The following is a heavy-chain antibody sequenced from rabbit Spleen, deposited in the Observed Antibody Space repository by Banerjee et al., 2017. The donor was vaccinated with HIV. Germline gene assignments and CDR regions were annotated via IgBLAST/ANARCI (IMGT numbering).Heavy chain of an antibody. D-gene: IGHD8-1*01. CDR2: IYAGSSGST. CDR3: ARDPWDDGSGYDL. CDR1: GFSLSSSYS. Sequence: QSLEESGGDLVKPGASLTLTCTASGFSLSSSYSMCWVRQAPGKGLEWIGCIYAGSSGSTYYASWAKGRFTISKTSSTTVDLKMNSLTAADTATYFCARDPWDDGSGYDLWGPGTLVTVS. V-gene: IGHV1S40*01. J-gene: IGHJ4*01.